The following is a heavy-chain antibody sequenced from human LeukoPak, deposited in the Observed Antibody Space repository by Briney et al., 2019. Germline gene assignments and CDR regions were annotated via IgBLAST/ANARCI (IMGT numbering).Heavy chain of an antibody. CDR3: ASIIAGGGSPTAWFDP. J-gene: IGHJ5*02. CDR1: GGSFSGYY. CDR2: INHSGST. V-gene: IGHV4-34*01. D-gene: IGHD2-15*01. Sequence: SETLSLTCAVYGGSFSGYYWSWIRQPPGKGLEWIGEINHSGSTNYNPSLKSRVTISVDTSKNQFSLKLSSVTAADTAVYYCASIIAGGGSPTAWFDPWGQGTLVTVSS.